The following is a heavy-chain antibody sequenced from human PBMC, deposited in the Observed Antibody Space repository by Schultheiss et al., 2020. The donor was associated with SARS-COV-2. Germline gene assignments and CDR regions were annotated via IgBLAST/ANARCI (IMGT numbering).Heavy chain of an antibody. V-gene: IGHV3-23*01. CDR2: INADGSST. J-gene: IGHJ4*02. D-gene: IGHD3-10*01. CDR3: AKAMYSYGSGRNFDD. CDR1: GFTLSSHE. Sequence: GGSLRLSCAASGFTLSSHEMNWVRQPPGKGLVWVARINADGSSTNYADSVKGRFTVSRDNSKNTLYLQMSSLTVEDTAVYYCAKAMYSYGSGRNFDDWGQGSLVTVSS.